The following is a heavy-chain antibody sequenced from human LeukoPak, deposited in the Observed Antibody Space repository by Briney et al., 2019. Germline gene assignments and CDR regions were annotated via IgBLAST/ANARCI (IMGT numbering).Heavy chain of an antibody. CDR2: ISGNGGST. CDR3: ARDSHTVGVFDY. J-gene: IGHJ4*02. D-gene: IGHD3-10*01. CDR1: GFTFSTHP. V-gene: IGHV3-23*01. Sequence: PGGSLRLSCAASGFTFSTHPMSWVRQAPGKGLEWVSAISGNGGSTYYADSVKGRFTISRDNPKNTLYLQMNSLRAEDTAVYYCARDSHTVGVFDYWGQGTLVTVSS.